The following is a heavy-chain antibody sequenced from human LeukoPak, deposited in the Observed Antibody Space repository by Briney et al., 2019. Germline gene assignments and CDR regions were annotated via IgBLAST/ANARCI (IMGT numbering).Heavy chain of an antibody. CDR2: ISWNSGSI. CDR3: GKGALCRCGYFYFCY. D-gene: IGHD3-22*01. J-gene: IGHJ4*02. CDR1: GFTFDDYA. Sequence: GGSLRLFCAASGFTFDDYAMHWVRQAPGKGLEWVSGISWNSGSIGYADSVKGRFTISRDNAKNSLYLQMNSLRAEDTALYYCGKGALCRCGYFYFCYWGQGTLVTVSS. V-gene: IGHV3-9*01.